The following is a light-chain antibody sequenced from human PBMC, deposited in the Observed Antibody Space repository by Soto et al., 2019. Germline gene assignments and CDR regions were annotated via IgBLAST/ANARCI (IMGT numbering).Light chain of an antibody. CDR3: QQFDDHPFT. CDR2: DAS. V-gene: IGKV1-5*01. Sequence: DFQMTQSPSTLSASVGDRVTITCRASQNIRSRLAWFQQKPGKAPKLLIYDASTLESGVPSRFSGSRSGTDFTLTVSSLQPEDFATYYCQQFDDHPFTFGPGTKVDI. J-gene: IGKJ3*01. CDR1: QNIRSR.